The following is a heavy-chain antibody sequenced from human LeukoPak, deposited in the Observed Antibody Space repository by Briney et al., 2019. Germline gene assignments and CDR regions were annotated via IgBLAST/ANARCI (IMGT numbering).Heavy chain of an antibody. D-gene: IGHD3-22*01. V-gene: IGHV1-2*02. Sequence: ASVKVSCKASGYTFTGYYMHWVRQAPGQGLEWMGWINPNSGGTNYAQKFQGRVTMTRDTSIGTAYMELGSLRSDDTAVYYCGRESFVNYYDSSGGDYWGQGTLVTVSS. CDR2: INPNSGGT. J-gene: IGHJ4*02. CDR1: GYTFTGYY. CDR3: GRESFVNYYDSSGGDY.